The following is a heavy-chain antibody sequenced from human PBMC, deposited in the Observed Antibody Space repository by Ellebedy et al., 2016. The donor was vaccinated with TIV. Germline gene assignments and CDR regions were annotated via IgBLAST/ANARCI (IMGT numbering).Heavy chain of an antibody. CDR3: ASSYSYGYFDY. V-gene: IGHV3-13*01. CDR1: GFTFSSYD. CDR2: IGTAGDT. J-gene: IGHJ4*02. Sequence: GGSLRLSCAASGFTFSSYDMHWVRQATGKGLEWVSAIGTAGDTYYPGSVKGRFTISRDNAKNSLYLQMNSLRDEDTAVYYCASSYSYGYFDYWGQGTLVTVSS. D-gene: IGHD5-18*01.